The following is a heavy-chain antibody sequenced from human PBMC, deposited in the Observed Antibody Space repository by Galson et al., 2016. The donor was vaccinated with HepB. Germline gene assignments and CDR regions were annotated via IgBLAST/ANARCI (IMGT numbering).Heavy chain of an antibody. CDR1: GFRFSNYG. Sequence: SLRLSCAASGFRFSNYGMHWVRQAPGKGLEWLGAIWYDGTDQKYAVSVKGRFSISRDNSKNTLYLQMNSLRVEDTAVYYCARDGVHGSSTLDYWGQGTLVTVSS. J-gene: IGHJ4*02. D-gene: IGHD3-10*01. CDR2: IWYDGTDQ. CDR3: ARDGVHGSSTLDY. V-gene: IGHV3-33*01.